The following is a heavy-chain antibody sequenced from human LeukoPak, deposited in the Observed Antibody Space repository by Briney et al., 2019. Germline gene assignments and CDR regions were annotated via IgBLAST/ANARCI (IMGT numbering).Heavy chain of an antibody. V-gene: IGHV3-30*18. D-gene: IGHD5-18*01. CDR3: AKDIAQGYTFGSIEQDY. CDR2: ISYDGSNK. Sequence: GGSLRLSCAASGFTFSSYGMHWVRQAPGKGLEWVAVISYDGSNKYYADSVKGRFTISRDNSKNTLYLQMNSLRAEDTAVYYCAKDIAQGYTFGSIEQDYWGQGTLVTVSS. CDR1: GFTFSSYG. J-gene: IGHJ4*02.